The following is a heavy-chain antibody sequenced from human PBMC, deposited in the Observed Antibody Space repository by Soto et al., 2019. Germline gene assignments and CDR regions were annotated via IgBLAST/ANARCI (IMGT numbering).Heavy chain of an antibody. J-gene: IGHJ4*02. V-gene: IGHV3-9*01. Sequence: GGSLRLSCAASGFTFDDYAMHWVRQAPGKGLEWVSGISWNSGSIGYADYVKGRFTISRDNAKNSLYLQMNSLRAEDTALYYCAKDIAGRNSGYDSYFDYWGQGTLVTVSS. CDR2: ISWNSGSI. D-gene: IGHD5-12*01. CDR1: GFTFDDYA. CDR3: AKDIAGRNSGYDSYFDY.